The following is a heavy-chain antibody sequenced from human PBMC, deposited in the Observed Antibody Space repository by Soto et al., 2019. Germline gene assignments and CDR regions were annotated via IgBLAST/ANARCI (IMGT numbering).Heavy chain of an antibody. CDR1: GFTFNIYA. Sequence: EVQLLEFGGGCVQPGGSLRLSCAASGFTFNIYAMHWVRRPPGKGLEWVSSISHSGGTTYYAASVKGRFSISRDSLAGTLNLQMHILRAEDTALYYCAQGRGQNRKLEYWGQGTLVTVS. V-gene: IGHV3-23*01. J-gene: IGHJ4*02. CDR2: ISHSGGTT. CDR3: AQGRGQNRKLEY. D-gene: IGHD3-10*01.